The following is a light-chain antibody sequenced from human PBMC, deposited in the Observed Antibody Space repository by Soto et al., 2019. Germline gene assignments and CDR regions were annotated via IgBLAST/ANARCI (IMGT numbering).Light chain of an antibody. CDR2: DVN. V-gene: IGLV2-14*03. CDR1: SSDVGGYNY. Sequence: QPVLTQPASESGSPGQSITISCTGSSSDVGGYNYVSWYQQHPGKAPKLIIYDVNNRPSGVSDRFSGSKSGNTASLTISGLQAEDEADYYCSSYTSSSTLGVFGGGTQLTVL. J-gene: IGLJ3*02. CDR3: SSYTSSSTLGV.